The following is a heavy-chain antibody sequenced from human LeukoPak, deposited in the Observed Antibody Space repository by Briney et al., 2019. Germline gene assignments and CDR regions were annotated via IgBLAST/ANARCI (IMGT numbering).Heavy chain of an antibody. Sequence: PGGSLRLCCAASGFTVSSHYMSWVRQAPGKGLEWVSVIYSGGSTYYADSVKGRFTISRDNSKNTLYLQMNSLRAEDTAVYYCARVGYWGQGTLVTVSS. J-gene: IGHJ4*02. CDR1: GFTVSSHY. V-gene: IGHV3-53*01. CDR3: ARVGY. CDR2: IYSGGST.